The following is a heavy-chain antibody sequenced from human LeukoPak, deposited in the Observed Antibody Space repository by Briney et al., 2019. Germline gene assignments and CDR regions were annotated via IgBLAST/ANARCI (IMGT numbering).Heavy chain of an antibody. J-gene: IGHJ4*02. D-gene: IGHD3-10*01. CDR2: INHSGST. V-gene: IGHV4-34*01. CDR3: ASRSWFGELLYGDY. Sequence: PSETLSLTCAVYGGSFSGYYWSWIRQPPGKGLEWIGEINHSGSTNYNPSLKSRVTISVDTSKSQFSLKLSSVTAADTAAYYCASRSWFGELLYGDYWGQGTLVTVSS. CDR1: GGSFSGYY.